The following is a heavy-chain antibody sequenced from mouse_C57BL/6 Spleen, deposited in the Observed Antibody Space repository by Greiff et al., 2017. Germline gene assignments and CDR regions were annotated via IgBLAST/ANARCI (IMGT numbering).Heavy chain of an antibody. J-gene: IGHJ1*03. Sequence: VQLMESGGGLVKPGASVKISCKASGYAFSSYWMHWVKQRPGKGLEWIGQIFPGDGDTYYNGTVKGKATLTADKSSSTAYMQLSSLTSEDTAIYFCASSGDGNYWYLDDWGKGTTVTVSS. CDR3: ASSGDGNYWYLDD. V-gene: IGHV1-80*01. D-gene: IGHD2-1*01. CDR1: GYAFSSYW. CDR2: IFPGDGDT.